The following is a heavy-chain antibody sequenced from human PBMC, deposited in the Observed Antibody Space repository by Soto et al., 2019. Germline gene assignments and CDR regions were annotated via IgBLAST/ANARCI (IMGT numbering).Heavy chain of an antibody. CDR1: GFTFSRYW. Sequence: EVQLLETGGGVVQPGLSLRLSCAASGFTFSRYWMHWVRQALVIWLVWISRLNSDGSSTIYADSVKGRFTISRDNAKNTLYLQINSLRAEDTAVYYCARGYTWNSYYYYYMDVWGKGTTVTVSS. D-gene: IGHD1-7*01. CDR3: ARGYTWNSYYYYYMDV. V-gene: IGHV3-74*01. J-gene: IGHJ6*03. CDR2: LNSDGSST.